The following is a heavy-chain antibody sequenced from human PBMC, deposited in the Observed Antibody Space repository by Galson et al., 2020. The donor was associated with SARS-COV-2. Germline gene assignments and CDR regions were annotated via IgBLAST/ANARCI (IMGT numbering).Heavy chain of an antibody. Sequence: GGSLRLSCTASGFTFTNYAMHWVRQAPGKGLEWLTVISHDGKIQVYADSVKGRFTISRDNSGNMVFLQIVSLRPDDTALYYCTRDVSGGASDIWGQGTMVTVSS. V-gene: IGHV3-30*04. CDR1: GFTFTNYA. D-gene: IGHD1-26*01. CDR2: ISHDGKIQ. J-gene: IGHJ3*02. CDR3: TRDVSGGASDI.